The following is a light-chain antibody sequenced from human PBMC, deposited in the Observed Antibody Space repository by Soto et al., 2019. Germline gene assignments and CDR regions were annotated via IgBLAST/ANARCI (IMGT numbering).Light chain of an antibody. Sequence: QSALTQPASVSGSPGQSITISCTGTSSDVGNYKYVSWYQQHPGKAPKLMIYEVSNRPSGVSNRFSGSKSGNTASLTISGLQAEDETVYYCFSYTSSGTYVFGTGTKVTVL. J-gene: IGLJ1*01. CDR2: EVS. V-gene: IGLV2-14*01. CDR3: FSYTSSGTYV. CDR1: SSDVGNYKY.